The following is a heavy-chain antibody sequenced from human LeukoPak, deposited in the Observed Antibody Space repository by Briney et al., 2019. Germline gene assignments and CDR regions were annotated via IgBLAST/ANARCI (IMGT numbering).Heavy chain of an antibody. J-gene: IGHJ4*02. CDR2: ISSSSSYI. D-gene: IGHD1-26*01. Sequence: GGSLRLSCAASGFTFSSYSMNWVRQAPGKGLEWVSSISSSSSYIYYADSVKGRFTISRDNVKNSLYLQMNSLRAEDTAVYYCARDRWELPWSFDYWGQGTLVTVSS. CDR1: GFTFSSYS. V-gene: IGHV3-21*01. CDR3: ARDRWELPWSFDY.